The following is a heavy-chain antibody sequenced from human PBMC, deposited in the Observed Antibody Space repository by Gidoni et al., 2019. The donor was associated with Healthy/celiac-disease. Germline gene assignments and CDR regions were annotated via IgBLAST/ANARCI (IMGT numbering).Heavy chain of an antibody. CDR3: AIHEQQWLGSDY. Sequence: EVQLVQSGAEVKKPGESLKISCTGSGYSFTSYWIGWVRQLPVKGLEWMGIISPGDSDTRYSPSFPGQVTTSADKSISTAYLQWSSLKSSDTAMYYCAIHEQQWLGSDYWGQGTLVTVSS. D-gene: IGHD6-19*01. V-gene: IGHV5-51*01. CDR2: ISPGDSDT. J-gene: IGHJ4*02. CDR1: GYSFTSYW.